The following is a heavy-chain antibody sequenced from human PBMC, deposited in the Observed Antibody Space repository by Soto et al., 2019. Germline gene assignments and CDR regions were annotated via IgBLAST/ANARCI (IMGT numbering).Heavy chain of an antibody. D-gene: IGHD3-10*01. Sequence: SETLSLTCIISGGSISGYYWTWIRQSPGKGLEYIGYIYNGNTNYNPSLNSRVTISVDTSKNQFSLNLSSVTAADTALYYCARQGFGELHGLVDVWGQGTTVTVSS. V-gene: IGHV4-59*08. CDR3: ARQGFGELHGLVDV. J-gene: IGHJ6*02. CDR1: GGSISGYY. CDR2: IYNGNT.